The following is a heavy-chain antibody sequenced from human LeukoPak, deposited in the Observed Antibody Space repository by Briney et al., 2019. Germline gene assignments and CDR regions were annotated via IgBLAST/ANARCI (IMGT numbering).Heavy chain of an antibody. D-gene: IGHD3-10*01. CDR3: ARARRGFGEPLDY. V-gene: IGHV4-39*07. CDR2: IYYSGST. Sequence: SETLSLTCTVSGGSISSSSYYWGWIRQPPGKGLEWIGSIYYSGSTYYNPSLKSRVTISVDTSKNQFSLKLSSVTAADTAVYYCARARRGFGEPLDYWGQGTLVTVSS. CDR1: GGSISSSSYY. J-gene: IGHJ4*02.